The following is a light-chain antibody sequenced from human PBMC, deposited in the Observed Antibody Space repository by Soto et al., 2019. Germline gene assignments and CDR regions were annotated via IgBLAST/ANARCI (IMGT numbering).Light chain of an antibody. Sequence: QSVLTQPASVSGSPGQAITVSCSGTSSDIGAHNFVSWYQQHPGKAPKLIIYEVINRPSGVSDRFSGSKSGNTASLTISGLQSEDEADYYRNSYPTSNTFVFGSGTKVTVL. CDR2: EVI. J-gene: IGLJ1*01. CDR1: SSDIGAHNF. V-gene: IGLV2-14*03. CDR3: NSYPTSNTFV.